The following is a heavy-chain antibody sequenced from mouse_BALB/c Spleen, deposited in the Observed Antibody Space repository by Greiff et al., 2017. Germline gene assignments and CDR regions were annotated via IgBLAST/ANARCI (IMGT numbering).Heavy chain of an antibody. CDR3: AREGDYDSFAY. CDR2: ISSGSSTI. Sequence: EVMLVESGGGLVQPGGSRKLSCAASGFTFSSFGMHWVRQAPEKGLEWVAYISSGSSTIYYADTVKGRFTISRDNPKNTLFLQMTSLRSEDTAMYYCAREGDYDSFAYWGQGTLVTVSA. D-gene: IGHD2-4*01. J-gene: IGHJ3*01. V-gene: IGHV5-17*02. CDR1: GFTFSSFG.